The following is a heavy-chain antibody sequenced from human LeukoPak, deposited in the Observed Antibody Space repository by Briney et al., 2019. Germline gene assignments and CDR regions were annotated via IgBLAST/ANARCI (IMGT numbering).Heavy chain of an antibody. D-gene: IGHD3-16*02. Sequence: SEPLSLICSVSGYSIGSAFYWGWIRQPPGKGLEWIGTIYHSGSTNYNPSLESRVTMSLDTSKNQFSLKLSSVTAADTAVYYCARDENGYVWGSFRAWGQGTLVTVSS. CDR3: ARDENGYVWGSFRA. CDR1: GYSIGSAFY. V-gene: IGHV4-38-2*02. CDR2: IYHSGST. J-gene: IGHJ5*02.